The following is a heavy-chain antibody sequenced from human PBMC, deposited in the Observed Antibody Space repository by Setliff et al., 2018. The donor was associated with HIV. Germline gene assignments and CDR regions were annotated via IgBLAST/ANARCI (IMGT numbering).Heavy chain of an antibody. CDR1: GGSFTTYY. CDR3: AIDHVTNIAESGYGYTRIDP. V-gene: IGHV4-59*12. J-gene: IGHJ5*02. D-gene: IGHD5-18*01. CDR2: FHYGGST. Sequence: SETLSLTCAVYGGSFTTYYWGWIRQPPDKGLEWIGSFHYGGSTSYNPSLEGRVTISLDTSKNQFSLKLTSVTAADTAVYYCAIDHVTNIAESGYGYTRIDPWGPGISVTVSS.